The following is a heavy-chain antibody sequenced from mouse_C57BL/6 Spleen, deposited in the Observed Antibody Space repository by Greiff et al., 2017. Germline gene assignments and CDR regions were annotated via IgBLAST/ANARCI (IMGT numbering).Heavy chain of an antibody. CDR1: GFSLTSYG. Sequence: VKLMESGPGLVQPSQSLSITCTVSGFSLTSYGVHWVRQSPGKGLEWLGVIWSGGSTDYNAAFISRLSISKDNSKSQVFFKMNSLQADDTAIYYCARSSYYSNYYYAMDYWGQGTSVTVSS. V-gene: IGHV2-2*01. CDR2: IWSGGST. CDR3: ARSSYYSNYYYAMDY. J-gene: IGHJ4*01. D-gene: IGHD2-5*01.